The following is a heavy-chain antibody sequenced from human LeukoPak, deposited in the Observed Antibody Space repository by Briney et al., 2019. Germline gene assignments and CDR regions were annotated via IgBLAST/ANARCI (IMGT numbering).Heavy chain of an antibody. CDR2: ISGSGAST. CDR1: GFTFSSYA. V-gene: IGHV3-23*01. J-gene: IGHJ4*02. D-gene: IGHD1-26*01. CDR3: AKVRVGATTEPDY. Sequence: GGSLRLSCAASGFTFSSYAMSWVRQAPGKGLEWVSAISGSGASTYYADSVKGRFTISRDNSKNTLYLQMNSMRAEDTAVYYCAKVRVGATTEPDYWGQGTLVTVSS.